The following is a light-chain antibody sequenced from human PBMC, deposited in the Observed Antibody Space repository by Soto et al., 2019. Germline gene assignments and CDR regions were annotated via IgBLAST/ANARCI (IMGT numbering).Light chain of an antibody. V-gene: IGKV3-15*01. J-gene: IGKJ1*01. CDR1: QSVSSN. Sequence: AITQSPATLSVSPGERATLSCRASQSVSSNLAWYQQKPGQAPRLLIYGASTRATGIPARFSGSGSGTEFTLTISGLQSEDFAVYYCQQYNNWPPWTFGQWTKVDIK. CDR2: GAS. CDR3: QQYNNWPPWT.